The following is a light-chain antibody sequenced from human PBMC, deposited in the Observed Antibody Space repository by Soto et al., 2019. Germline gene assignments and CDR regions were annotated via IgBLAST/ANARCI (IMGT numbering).Light chain of an antibody. CDR1: QSISSSY. Sequence: EIVLTQSPGTLSLSPGERTTLSCRASQSISSSYLAWYQQTPGQAPRLLVYGASSRATGLPDRFSGSGSGTDFTLTISRLEPEDFALYYCQQYSSTFWTLGQGTKVEIK. V-gene: IGKV3-20*01. J-gene: IGKJ1*01. CDR2: GAS. CDR3: QQYSSTFWT.